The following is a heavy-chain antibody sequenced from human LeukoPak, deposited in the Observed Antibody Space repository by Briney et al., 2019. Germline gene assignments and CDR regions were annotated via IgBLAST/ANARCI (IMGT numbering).Heavy chain of an antibody. J-gene: IGHJ4*02. CDR2: INQGGSEK. Sequence: PGGSLRLSCAASGFTFSNYHLSWVRQAPGKGLEWLANINQGGSEKYYVDSVKGRFTISRDNAKNSLFLQMNSLRAEDTAVYYCARDVGDLWGQGTLVTVSS. CDR3: ARDVGDL. CDR1: GFTFSNYH. V-gene: IGHV3-7*01. D-gene: IGHD2-21*02.